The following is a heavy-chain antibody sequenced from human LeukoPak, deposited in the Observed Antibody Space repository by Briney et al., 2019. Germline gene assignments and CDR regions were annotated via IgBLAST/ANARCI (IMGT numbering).Heavy chain of an antibody. CDR1: GFSLSTRGVG. V-gene: IGHV2-5*02. Sequence: SGPTLVKPTQTLTLTCTFSGFSLSTRGVGVAWIRQPPGKALEWLGIIYWDDDKRYSPSLKSRLTITKDTSKNQVVLTMTNMDPVDTATYYCAHSHAYGVWFGPWGQGTLVTVSS. D-gene: IGHD4-17*01. CDR2: IYWDDDK. J-gene: IGHJ5*02. CDR3: AHSHAYGVWFGP.